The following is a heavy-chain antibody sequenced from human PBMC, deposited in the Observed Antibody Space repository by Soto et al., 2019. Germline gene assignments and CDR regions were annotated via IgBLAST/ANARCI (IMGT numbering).Heavy chain of an antibody. V-gene: IGHV4-31*03. Sequence: PSETLSLTCTVSGGSISSGGYYWSWIRQHPGKGLEWIGYIYYSGSTYYNPSLKSRVTISVYTSKNQFSLKLSSVTAADTAVYYCARGYSGYAELDVWGQGTTVTVSS. D-gene: IGHD5-12*01. CDR2: IYYSGST. CDR3: ARGYSGYAELDV. J-gene: IGHJ6*02. CDR1: GGSISSGGYY.